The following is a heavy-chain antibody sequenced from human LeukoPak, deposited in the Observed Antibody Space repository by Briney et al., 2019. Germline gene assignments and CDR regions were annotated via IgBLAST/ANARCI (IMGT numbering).Heavy chain of an antibody. CDR1: GYTFTSYG. V-gene: IGHV1-18*01. J-gene: IGHJ4*02. CDR3: ARDPGSPGSLYYFDY. CDR2: ISAYNGNT. D-gene: IGHD6-25*01. Sequence: ASVKVSCKASGYTFTSYGISWVRQAPGQGLEWMGWISAYNGNTNYAQKLQGRVAMTRDTSTSTVYMELSSLRSEDTAVYYCARDPGSPGSLYYFDYWGQGTLVTVSS.